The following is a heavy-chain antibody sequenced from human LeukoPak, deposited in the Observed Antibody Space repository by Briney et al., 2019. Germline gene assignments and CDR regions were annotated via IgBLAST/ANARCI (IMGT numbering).Heavy chain of an antibody. CDR1: GGSISSYY. CDR2: IYYSGST. V-gene: IGHV4-30-4*01. J-gene: IGHJ4*02. D-gene: IGHD3-10*01. CDR3: ARAGMVLWFGELSPFDY. Sequence: SETLSLTCTVSGGSISSYYWSWIRQPPGKGLEWIGYIYYSGSTYYNPSLKSRVTISVDTSKNQFSLKLSSVTAADTAVYYCARAGMVLWFGELSPFDYWGQGTLVTVSS.